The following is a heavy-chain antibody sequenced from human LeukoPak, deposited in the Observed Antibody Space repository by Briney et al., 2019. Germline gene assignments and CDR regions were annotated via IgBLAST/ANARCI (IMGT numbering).Heavy chain of an antibody. CDR3: AYSSTSRAPFDY. J-gene: IGHJ4*02. CDR1: GGTFSSYA. Sequence: ASVKVSCKASGGTFSSYAISWVRQAPGQGLEWMGGIIPIFGTANYAQKFQGRVTITTDESTSTAYMELSSLRSEDTAVYYCAYSSTSRAPFDYWGQGTLVTVSS. V-gene: IGHV1-69*05. D-gene: IGHD2-2*01. CDR2: IIPIFGTA.